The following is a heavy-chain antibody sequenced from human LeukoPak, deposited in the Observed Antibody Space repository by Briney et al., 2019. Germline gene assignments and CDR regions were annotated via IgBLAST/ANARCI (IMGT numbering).Heavy chain of an antibody. D-gene: IGHD3-16*02. CDR3: ARGYDYVWGSYRPHVPSYHDY. CDR2: IYYSGST. CDR1: GGSIISSTFY. Sequence: SETLSLTCTVSGGSIISSTFYWGWVRQPPGKGLEWIGSIYYSGSTYYSPSLKSRVTISVDTSKNQFSLKLSSATAADTAVYYCARGYDYVWGSYRPHVPSYHDYWGQGTLVTVSS. V-gene: IGHV4-39*01. J-gene: IGHJ4*02.